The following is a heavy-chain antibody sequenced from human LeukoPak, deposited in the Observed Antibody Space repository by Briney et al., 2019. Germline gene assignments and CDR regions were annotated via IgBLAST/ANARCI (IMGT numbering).Heavy chain of an antibody. CDR1: GLTFSRFW. CDR3: ASGGHVDY. V-gene: IGHV3-7*03. J-gene: IGHJ4*02. CDR2: INEDGSER. Sequence: HSGGSLRLSCAASGLTFSRFWMTWVRQAPGKGLEWIANINEDGSERHYVDSVRGRFTISRDNAKNSLYLQMNSLRDEDTAVYYCASGGHVDYCGQGTLVTVSS.